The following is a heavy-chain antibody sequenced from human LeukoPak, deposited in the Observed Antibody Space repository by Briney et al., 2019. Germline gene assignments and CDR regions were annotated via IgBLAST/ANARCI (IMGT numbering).Heavy chain of an antibody. CDR1: GFTFSSYA. V-gene: IGHV3-23*01. J-gene: IGHJ5*02. D-gene: IGHD3-22*01. Sequence: GGSLRLSCAASGFTFSSYAMSWVRQAPGKGPEWVSAIVGGGGSTYYADSVKGRFTISRDNSKNTLYLLMNSLRAEDTAVYYCAKDSSTFYSDSSGYNRWGQGTLVTVSS. CDR2: IVGGGGST. CDR3: AKDSSTFYSDSSGYNR.